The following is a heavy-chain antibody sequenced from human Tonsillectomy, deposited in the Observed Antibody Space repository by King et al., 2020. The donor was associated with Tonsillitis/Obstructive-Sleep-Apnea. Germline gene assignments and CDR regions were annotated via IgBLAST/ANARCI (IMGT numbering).Heavy chain of an antibody. CDR2: IRGKAYGGTT. CDR3: TRAGSTNGEWCMDV. D-gene: IGHD2-2*01. CDR1: GFTFGDYA. Sequence: VQLVESGGGLVQPGRSLRLTCGASGFTFGDYAMIWVRKAPGKGLDWVSFIRGKAYGGTTEYAASVKGRFTISRDDSKSIAYLQMNSLKTQDTAVYYCTRAGSTNGEWCMDVCGQGTTVTVSS. J-gene: IGHJ6*02. V-gene: IGHV3-49*04.